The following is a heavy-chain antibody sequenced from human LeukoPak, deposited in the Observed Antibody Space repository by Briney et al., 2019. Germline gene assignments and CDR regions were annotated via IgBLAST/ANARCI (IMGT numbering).Heavy chain of an antibody. J-gene: IGHJ5*02. D-gene: IGHD3-10*01. CDR3: AKRGLGDFPPWFDP. CDR1: GITFSSKG. V-gene: IGHV3-30*18. CDR2: ISYDGSNK. Sequence: GWSLRLSCAASGITFSSKGFHWVRQAPGKGLEWVAVISYDGSNKFYADSVRGRFTISRDDSKNTLYLQMNSLRVEDTAVYYCAKRGLGDFPPWFDPRGQGTLVTVSS.